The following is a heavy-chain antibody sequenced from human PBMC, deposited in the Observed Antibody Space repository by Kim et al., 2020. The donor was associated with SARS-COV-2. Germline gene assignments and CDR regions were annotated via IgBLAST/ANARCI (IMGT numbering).Heavy chain of an antibody. D-gene: IGHD5-18*01. CDR2: IYYSGSA. V-gene: IGHV4-59*01. CDR1: GGSISTYY. J-gene: IGHJ4*02. Sequence: SETLSLTCTVSGGSISTYYWSWIRQPPGKGLEWIGYIYYSGSANYNPSLKSRVTMSVDTSKSQFSLKLSSLTAADTALFYCAGELRDGYSDWGQGTLVTV. CDR3: AGELRDGYSD.